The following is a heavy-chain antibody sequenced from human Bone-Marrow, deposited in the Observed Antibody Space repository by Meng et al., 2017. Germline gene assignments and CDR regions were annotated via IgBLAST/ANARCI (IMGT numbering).Heavy chain of an antibody. Sequence: QVQLQQWGAGLLKPSETLSLTCAVYGGSFSGYYWSWIRQPPGKGLEWIGEINHSGSTNYNPSLKSRVTISVDMSKNQFSLKLSSVTAADTAVYYCARGVVRNWNYLPWGQGTLVTVSS. CDR2: INHSGST. V-gene: IGHV4-34*01. D-gene: IGHD1-7*01. CDR1: GGSFSGYY. J-gene: IGHJ5*02. CDR3: ARGVVRNWNYLP.